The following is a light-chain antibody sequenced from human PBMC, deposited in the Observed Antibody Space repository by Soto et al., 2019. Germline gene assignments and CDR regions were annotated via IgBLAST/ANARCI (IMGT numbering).Light chain of an antibody. Sequence: EVVMTQSPATLSVSPGERATLSCRANQNIVTNLAWYQQKPGQAPRLLIYGASTRATGIPARFSGSGFGTDFTLTISSLQSEDSAVYYCQQYNNWPPRATFGQGIRLEI. J-gene: IGKJ5*01. CDR3: QQYNNWPPRAT. CDR2: GAS. V-gene: IGKV3-15*01. CDR1: QNIVTN.